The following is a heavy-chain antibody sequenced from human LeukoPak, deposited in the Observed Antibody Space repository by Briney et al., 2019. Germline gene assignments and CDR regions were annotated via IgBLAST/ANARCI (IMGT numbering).Heavy chain of an antibody. Sequence: ASVKVSCKASGYTFSSYDINWVRQATGQGLERMGWMNPNSGNTGYAQKFQGRLNMTRNTSIDTAYMELSSLRSDDTAVYYCARRVGSGWPVQHWGQGTLVTVSS. CDR3: ARRVGSGWPVQH. CDR1: GYTFSSYD. CDR2: MNPNSGNT. D-gene: IGHD6-19*01. J-gene: IGHJ1*01. V-gene: IGHV1-8*01.